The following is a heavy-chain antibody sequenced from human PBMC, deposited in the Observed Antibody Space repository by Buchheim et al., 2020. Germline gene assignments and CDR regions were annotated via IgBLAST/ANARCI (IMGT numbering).Heavy chain of an antibody. V-gene: IGHV3-30*18. Sequence: QVQLVESGGGVVQPGRSLRLSCAASGFTFSSYGMHWVRQAPGKGLEWVAVISYDGSNKYYADSVKGRFTISRDNSKNTLYLLMNSLRAEDTAVYYCAKDLGRYGMDVWGQGT. J-gene: IGHJ6*02. CDR3: AKDLGRYGMDV. CDR1: GFTFSSYG. CDR2: ISYDGSNK.